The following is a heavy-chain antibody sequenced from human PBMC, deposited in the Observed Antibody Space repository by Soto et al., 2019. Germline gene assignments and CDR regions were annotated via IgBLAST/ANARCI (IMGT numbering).Heavy chain of an antibody. CDR1: GYTFTGYY. D-gene: IGHD2-2*01. Sequence: GASVQVSCKASGYTFTGYYMHWVRQAPGQGLEWMGWINPNSGGTNYAQKFQGWVTMTRDTSSSTAYMELSRLRSDDTAVYYCARDQRCCSSTSCECFDYYYRMDVCGQGTTVTVYS. V-gene: IGHV1-2*04. J-gene: IGHJ6*02. CDR2: INPNSGGT. CDR3: ARDQRCCSSTSCECFDYYYRMDV.